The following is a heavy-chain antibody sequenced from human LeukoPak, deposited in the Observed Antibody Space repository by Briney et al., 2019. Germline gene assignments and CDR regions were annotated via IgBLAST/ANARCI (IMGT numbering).Heavy chain of an antibody. CDR1: GFTFSSYG. D-gene: IGHD2-2*01. J-gene: IGHJ5*02. V-gene: IGHV3-30*18. CDR3: AKEGSQYASSWFDH. Sequence: GRSLRLSCAASGFTFSSYGMQWVRQAPGMGPEWVSVISHDGTVRHYADSVKGRFTISRDSSTNRLYLQMGSPRTEDTAVYYCAKEGSQYASSWFDHWGQGTLVTVSS. CDR2: ISHDGTVR.